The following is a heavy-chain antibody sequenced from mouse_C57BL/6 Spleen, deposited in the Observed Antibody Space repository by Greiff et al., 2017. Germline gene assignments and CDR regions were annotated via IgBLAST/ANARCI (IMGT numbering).Heavy chain of an antibody. V-gene: IGHV1-22*01. Sequence: EVQLQQSGPELVKPGASVKMSCKASGYTFTDYNMHWVKQSHGKSLEWIGYINPNNGGTSYNQKFKGKATLTVNKSSSTAYMELRSLTSEDSAVYYCARWGDGYYGFAYWGQGTLVTVSA. D-gene: IGHD2-3*01. CDR2: INPNNGGT. J-gene: IGHJ3*01. CDR1: GYTFTDYN. CDR3: ARWGDGYYGFAY.